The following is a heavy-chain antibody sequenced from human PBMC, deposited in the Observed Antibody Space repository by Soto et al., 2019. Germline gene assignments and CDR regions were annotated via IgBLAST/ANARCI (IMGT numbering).Heavy chain of an antibody. J-gene: IGHJ2*01. Sequence: QVQLVESGGGVVQPGRYLRFSCAASGVTFSSYAMHWVRQAPGKGLEWVAVISYDGSNKYYADSVKGRFTISRDNSKNTLYLQMNSLRAEDTAVYYCAREEQLVNTYWYFDLWGRGTLVTVSS. CDR2: ISYDGSNK. CDR3: AREEQLVNTYWYFDL. D-gene: IGHD6-13*01. V-gene: IGHV3-30-3*01. CDR1: GVTFSSYA.